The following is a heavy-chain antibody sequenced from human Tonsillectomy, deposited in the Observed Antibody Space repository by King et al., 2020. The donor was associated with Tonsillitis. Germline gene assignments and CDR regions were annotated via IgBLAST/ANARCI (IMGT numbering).Heavy chain of an antibody. Sequence: QLVQSGAEVKKPGESLKISCKGSGYSSSNYWIGWVRQMPGKGLEWMGIIYPGDSDTRNSPSIQGQVTISADKAMSTAYLQWSSLKASDTAMYYCARAREIGTSKQGYCDYWGQGTLVTVPT. D-gene: IGHD5-24*01. CDR2: IYPGDSDT. CDR1: GYSSSNYW. J-gene: IGHJ4*02. CDR3: ARAREIGTSKQGYCDY. V-gene: IGHV5-51*01.